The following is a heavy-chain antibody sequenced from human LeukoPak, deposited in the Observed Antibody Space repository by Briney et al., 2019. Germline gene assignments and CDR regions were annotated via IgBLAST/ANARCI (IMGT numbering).Heavy chain of an antibody. V-gene: IGHV3-21*01. J-gene: IGHJ4*02. Sequence: GGSLRLSCVASGLTFTSSDFNWIPQAPGTGLEWLSTITRSGSNLYYADSVKGRFTTSRDDAKDSVYLQMESLRVEDTAIYYCARNFDSWGQGTLVTVSS. CDR1: GLTFTSSD. CDR3: ARNFDS. CDR2: ITRSGSNL.